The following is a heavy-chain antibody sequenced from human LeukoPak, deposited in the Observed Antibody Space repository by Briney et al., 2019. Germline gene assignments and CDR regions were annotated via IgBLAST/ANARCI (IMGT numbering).Heavy chain of an antibody. Sequence: SETLSLTCAVYGGSFSGYYWSWIRQPPGKGLEWIGEINHSGSTNYNPSLKSRVTISVDTSKNQFSLKLSSVTAADTAVYYCVNEAAAGPGGEDYWGQGTLVTVSS. CDR1: GGSFSGYY. V-gene: IGHV4-34*01. D-gene: IGHD6-13*01. CDR3: VNEAAAGPGGEDY. J-gene: IGHJ4*02. CDR2: INHSGST.